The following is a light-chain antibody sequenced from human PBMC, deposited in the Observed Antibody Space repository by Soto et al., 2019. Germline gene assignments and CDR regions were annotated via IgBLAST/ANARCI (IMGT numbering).Light chain of an antibody. Sequence: DIQMTQSPSTLSASVGDRVTITCRASQSISSWLAWYQQKPGKAPKLLIYDDSSLESGVPLRFTGSGSGTEFTLTISSLQPDDFATYYCQQYNSYWWTFGQGTKVEIK. V-gene: IGKV1-5*01. CDR1: QSISSW. CDR3: QQYNSYWWT. J-gene: IGKJ1*01. CDR2: DDS.